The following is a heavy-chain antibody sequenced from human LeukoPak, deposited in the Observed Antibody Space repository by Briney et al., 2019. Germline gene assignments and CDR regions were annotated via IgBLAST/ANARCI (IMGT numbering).Heavy chain of an antibody. D-gene: IGHD5-24*01. V-gene: IGHV1-69*13. J-gene: IGHJ4*02. CDR1: GYTFTSYA. Sequence: ASVKVSCKASGYTFTSYAISWVRQAPGQGLEWMGGIIPIFGTANYAQKFQGRVTITADESMSTAYMELSSLRSEDTAVYYCAREWVMATPRGFFDYWGQGTLVTVSS. CDR2: IIPIFGTA. CDR3: AREWVMATPRGFFDY.